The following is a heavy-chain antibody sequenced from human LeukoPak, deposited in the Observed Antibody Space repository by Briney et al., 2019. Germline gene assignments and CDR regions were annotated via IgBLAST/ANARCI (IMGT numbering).Heavy chain of an antibody. CDR3: ARVPISGSWPYYYYGMDV. J-gene: IGHJ6*02. Sequence: ASVKVSCKASGYTFTSYGISWVRQAPGQGLEWMGWISAYNGNTNYAQKLQGRVTMTTDTSTSTAYMELRSLRSDDTAVYYCARVPISGSWPYYYYGMDVWGQGTTVTVSS. D-gene: IGHD3-22*01. CDR2: ISAYNGNT. V-gene: IGHV1-18*01. CDR1: GYTFTSYG.